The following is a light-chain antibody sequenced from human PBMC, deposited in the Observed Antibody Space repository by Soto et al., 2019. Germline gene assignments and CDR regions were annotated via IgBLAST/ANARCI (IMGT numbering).Light chain of an antibody. CDR1: QSVNRY. CDR2: DAS. J-gene: IGKJ2*01. V-gene: IGKV3-11*01. Sequence: EIVLTQSPATLSLSPGERATLSCRASQSVNRYLAWYQQKPGQAPRLLIYDASNRATGIPARFSVSGSGTDFTLTISSLEPEDFAVYYCQQRSNWYTFGQGTKLEIK. CDR3: QQRSNWYT.